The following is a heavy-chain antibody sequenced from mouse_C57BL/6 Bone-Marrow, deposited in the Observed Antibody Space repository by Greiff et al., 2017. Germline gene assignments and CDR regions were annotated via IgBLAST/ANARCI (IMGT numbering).Heavy chain of an antibody. CDR2: INPNNGGT. J-gene: IGHJ4*01. V-gene: IGHV1-26*01. D-gene: IGHD2-4*01. CDR3: ARAITTTYYYAMDY. Sequence: DVQLQQSGPELVKPGASVKISCKASGYTFTDYYMNWVKQSHGKSLEWIGDINPNNGGTSYNQKFKGKATLTVDKSSSTAYMELRSLTSEDSAVYYCARAITTTYYYAMDYWGQGTSVTVSS. CDR1: GYTFTDYY.